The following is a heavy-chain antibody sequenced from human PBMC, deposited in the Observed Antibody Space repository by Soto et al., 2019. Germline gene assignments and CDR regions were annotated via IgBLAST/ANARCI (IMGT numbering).Heavy chain of an antibody. J-gene: IGHJ4*02. CDR1: GFTVSVYL. D-gene: IGHD3-9*01. Sequence: EVQMVASGGGVVQPGGSLRLSCAASGFTVSVYLMSWVGQAPGQGLEWVAKIDQDGSERDYVGSVKGRFTVSRDNAKNSLFLQMTSLGVDDAAVYYCARDCDKWGQGTLVTVSS. V-gene: IGHV3-7*01. CDR3: ARDCDK. CDR2: IDQDGSER.